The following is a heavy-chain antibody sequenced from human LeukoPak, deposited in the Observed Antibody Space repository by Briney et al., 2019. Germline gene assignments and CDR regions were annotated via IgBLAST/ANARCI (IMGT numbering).Heavy chain of an antibody. CDR2: IIPILGIA. CDR1: GGTFSSYA. D-gene: IGHD2-2*01. Sequence: ASVKVSCKASGGTFSSYAISWVRQAPGQGLEWMGRIIPILGIANYAQKFQGRVTITADKSTSTAYMELSSLRSEDTAVYCCARDEDIVVVPAARVGYYYYGMDVWGQGTTVTVSS. J-gene: IGHJ6*02. CDR3: ARDEDIVVVPAARVGYYYYGMDV. V-gene: IGHV1-69*04.